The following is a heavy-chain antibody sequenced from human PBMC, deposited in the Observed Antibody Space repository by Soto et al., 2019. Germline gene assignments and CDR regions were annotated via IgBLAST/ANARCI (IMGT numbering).Heavy chain of an antibody. V-gene: IGHV1-18*01. J-gene: IGHJ4*02. Sequence: GASVKVSCKTSGYTSTSYDIHWVRQATGQGLEWMGWMNPNNGNTNYAQKLEGRVTMNKDTSTSTAYMELRSLRSDDTAVYYCERDRNTRLTVVPAAHKFDYWGQGTLVTVSS. D-gene: IGHD2-2*01. CDR3: ERDRNTRLTVVPAAHKFDY. CDR2: MNPNNGNT. CDR1: GYTSTSYD.